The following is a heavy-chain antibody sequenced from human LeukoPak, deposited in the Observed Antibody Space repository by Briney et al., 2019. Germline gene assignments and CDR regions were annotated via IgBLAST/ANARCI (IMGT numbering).Heavy chain of an antibody. V-gene: IGHV7-4-1*02. CDR3: AGATTVVTPGGNLGFWFDP. J-gene: IGHJ5*02. CDR2: INTNTGNP. Sequence: ASVKVSCKASGYTFTSYAMNWVRQAPGQGLEWMGWINTNTGNPTYAQGFTGRFVFSLDTSVSTAYLQISSLKAEDTAVYYCAGATTVVTPGGNLGFWFDPWGQGILVTVSS. CDR1: GYTFTSYA. D-gene: IGHD4-23*01.